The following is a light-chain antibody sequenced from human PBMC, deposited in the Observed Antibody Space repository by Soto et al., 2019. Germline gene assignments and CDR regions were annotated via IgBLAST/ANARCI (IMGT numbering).Light chain of an antibody. CDR3: QQYYSTPFT. J-gene: IGKJ3*01. CDR2: WAS. CDR1: LTVLYSSNNKNY. V-gene: IGKV4-1*01. Sequence: DIVMTQSPDSLAVSLGERATIDCKSSLTVLYSSNNKNYLAWYQQKPGRPPKLLISWASTRESGVPDRFSGSGSGSDFTLTISGLQAEDAAVYYCQQYYSTPFTFGPGTKVDIK.